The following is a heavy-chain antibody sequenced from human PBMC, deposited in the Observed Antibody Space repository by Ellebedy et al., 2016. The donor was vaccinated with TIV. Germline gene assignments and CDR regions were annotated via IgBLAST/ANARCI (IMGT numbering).Heavy chain of an antibody. V-gene: IGHV3-33*01. Sequence: GESLKISCAASGFTFSGYGMHWVRQAPGKGLEWVASIWSDGGGEYAAYVKGRFTLSRANSKNTLYLQMNSLRAEDTAVYDCARAADTAKFDYWGQGTLVTVSS. CDR3: ARAADTAKFDY. CDR1: GFTFSGYG. J-gene: IGHJ4*02. CDR2: IWSDGGGE. D-gene: IGHD5-18*01.